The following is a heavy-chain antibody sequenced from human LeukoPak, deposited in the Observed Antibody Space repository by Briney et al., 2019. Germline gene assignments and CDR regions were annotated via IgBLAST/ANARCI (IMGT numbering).Heavy chain of an antibody. D-gene: IGHD3-22*01. V-gene: IGHV4-30-4*01. Sequence: SETLSLTCTVSGGSISSGDYCWSWIRQPPGKGLEWIGYIYYSGSTYYNPSLKSRVTISVDTSKNQFSLKLSSVTAADTAVYYCARAGDSSGYSLDYWGQGTLVTVSS. CDR3: ARAGDSSGYSLDY. CDR1: GGSISSGDYC. J-gene: IGHJ4*02. CDR2: IYYSGST.